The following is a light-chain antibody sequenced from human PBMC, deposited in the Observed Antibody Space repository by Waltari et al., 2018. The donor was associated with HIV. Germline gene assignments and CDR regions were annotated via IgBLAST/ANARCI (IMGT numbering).Light chain of an antibody. V-gene: IGKV3-15*01. CDR1: QSVSTN. CDR2: GAS. Sequence: VMTQSPATLSVSPGKRATLSCRASQSVSTNLAWYQQKPGQAPRLLIYGASIRATGIPGRLSGSGSGTEFTLTISSLQSEDFAVYYCQQYNNWPPWTFGQGTKVEIE. CDR3: QQYNNWPPWT. J-gene: IGKJ1*01.